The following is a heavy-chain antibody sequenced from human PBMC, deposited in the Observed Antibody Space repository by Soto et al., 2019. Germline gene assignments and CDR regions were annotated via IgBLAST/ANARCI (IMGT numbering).Heavy chain of an antibody. D-gene: IGHD3-10*01. Sequence: EVQLVQSGAEVKKPGESLKISCKGFGYSFSFYWIGWVRHMPGKGLELMGIIYPGDSNTRYSPSFQGQVTISADKSINTAYLQLSSMRASYTAMYYCARQDGSGIYYFDYWGHWTLVTGSS. CDR2: IYPGDSNT. CDR1: GYSFSFYW. J-gene: IGHJ4*03. V-gene: IGHV5-51*01. CDR3: ARQDGSGIYYFDY.